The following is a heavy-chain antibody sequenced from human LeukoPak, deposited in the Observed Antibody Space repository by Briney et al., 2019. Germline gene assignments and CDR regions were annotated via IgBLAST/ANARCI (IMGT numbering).Heavy chain of an antibody. Sequence: PGGSLRLFCAASGFTFSTYWMSWVRQAPGKGLEWVANIKQDSSEKYYVDSVKGRLTISRDNAKNSLYLQMNSLRAEDTAVYYCAREIGGIAVAGLFDYWGQGTLVTVSS. CDR3: AREIGGIAVAGLFDY. CDR1: GFTFSTYW. D-gene: IGHD6-19*01. CDR2: IKQDSSEK. J-gene: IGHJ4*02. V-gene: IGHV3-7*01.